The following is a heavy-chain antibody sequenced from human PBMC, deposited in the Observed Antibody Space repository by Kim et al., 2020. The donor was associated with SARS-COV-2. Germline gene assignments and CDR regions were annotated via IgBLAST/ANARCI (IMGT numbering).Heavy chain of an antibody. J-gene: IGHJ4*02. Sequence: QKLQGRVTMTTDTSTSTAYMELRSLRSDDTAVYYCARDRDCSSTSCLFDYWGQGTLVTVSS. CDR3: ARDRDCSSTSCLFDY. D-gene: IGHD2-2*01. V-gene: IGHV1-18*01.